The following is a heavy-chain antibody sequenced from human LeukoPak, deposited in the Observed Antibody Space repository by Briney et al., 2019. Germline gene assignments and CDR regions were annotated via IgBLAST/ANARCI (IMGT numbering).Heavy chain of an antibody. CDR1: GYSICSRYY. Sequence: SETLSLTCAVSGYSICSRYYWGWIRQPPGKGLEWIGSIYHSESTYYNPSLKSRVTISVDTSKNQFSLKLRSVTAADTAVYYCARDGTVGPTNFDYWGQGTLVTVSS. D-gene: IGHD4-11*01. V-gene: IGHV4-38-2*02. CDR2: IYHSEST. CDR3: ARDGTVGPTNFDY. J-gene: IGHJ4*02.